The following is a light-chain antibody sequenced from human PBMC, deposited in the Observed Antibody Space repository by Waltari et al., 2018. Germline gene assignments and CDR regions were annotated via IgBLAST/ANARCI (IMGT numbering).Light chain of an antibody. CDR3: QHYVRLPAT. J-gene: IGKJ1*01. CDR2: GAS. CDR1: QSVSRP. Sequence: IVLTQSPGTLFLSPGERATLSCRASQSVSRPLAWYQQKPGQAPKLLIYGASTRATGIPERFTGSGSGTDFSLTISSLEPEDFAIYFCQHYVRLPATFGQGTKVEIK. V-gene: IGKV3-20*01.